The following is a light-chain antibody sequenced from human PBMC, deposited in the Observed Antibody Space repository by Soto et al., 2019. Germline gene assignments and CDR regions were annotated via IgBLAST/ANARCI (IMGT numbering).Light chain of an antibody. J-gene: IGKJ4*01. V-gene: IGKV3-20*01. CDR2: GVS. Sequence: EVVLTQSPATLSLSPGERATLSCRASQSVSSNYLAWYQQKPGQAPRLLIYGVSTRATGIPDRFSGSGSGTGFSLTISRLEPEDFAMYYCQQYFTSPLTFGGGTKVDIK. CDR1: QSVSSNY. CDR3: QQYFTSPLT.